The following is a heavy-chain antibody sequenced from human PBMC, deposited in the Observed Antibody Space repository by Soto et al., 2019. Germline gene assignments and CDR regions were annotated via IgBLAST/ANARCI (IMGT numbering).Heavy chain of an antibody. V-gene: IGHV1-69*01. CDR2: IIPIFGTA. CDR1: GGTFSSYA. J-gene: IGHJ4*02. D-gene: IGHD3-22*01. Sequence: QVQLVQSGAEVKKPGSSVKVSCKASGGTFSSYAISWVRQAPGQGLEWMGGIIPIFGTANYAQKFQGRVMITADQSTSTAHMELSSLRSEDTAVYYCVRLLYDSSGLDFDYWGQGTLVTVSS. CDR3: VRLLYDSSGLDFDY.